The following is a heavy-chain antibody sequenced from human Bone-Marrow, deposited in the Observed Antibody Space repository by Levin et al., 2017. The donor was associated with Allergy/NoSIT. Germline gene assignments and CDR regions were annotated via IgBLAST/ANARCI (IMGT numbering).Heavy chain of an antibody. V-gene: IGHV3-15*01. D-gene: IGHD6-13*01. CDR3: TTYSGSWYYFDY. Sequence: LSLTCAASGITFSNAWMSWARQAPGKGLEWVGRIKNKADGATTEYAAPVKGRFTISRDDSKNTLYLQMNSLKTEDTAVYFCTTYSGSWYYFDYWGQGTLVTVSS. J-gene: IGHJ4*02. CDR1: GITFSNAW. CDR2: IKNKADGATT.